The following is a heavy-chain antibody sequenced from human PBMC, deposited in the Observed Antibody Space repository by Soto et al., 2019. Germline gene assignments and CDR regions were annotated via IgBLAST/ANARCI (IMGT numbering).Heavy chain of an antibody. Sequence: SETLTLTCTVSGGSISGYYWSWIRQPPGKRLEWIGYIYYSGRTNYKTSLKSRVTISVDTSKNQFCLKLSSVTAADTAVYYCARSKQQLLHDYWGQGTLVTVSS. CDR3: ARSKQQLLHDY. CDR2: IYYSGRT. V-gene: IGHV4-59*01. D-gene: IGHD6-13*01. CDR1: GGSISGYY. J-gene: IGHJ4*02.